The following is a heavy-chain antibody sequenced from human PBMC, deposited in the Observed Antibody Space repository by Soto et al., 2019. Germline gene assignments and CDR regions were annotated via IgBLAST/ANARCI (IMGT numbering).Heavy chain of an antibody. J-gene: IGHJ4*02. CDR1: GFPFGTYG. CDR3: ARARAGFLESFDV. D-gene: IGHD3-3*01. Sequence: QVQLVESGGGVVQPGRSPRLSCAASGFPFGTYGMHWVRQAPGKGLEWVAVIWHDGSTEYYAVSVEGRFTISRDNSKHTLHLQMNGLRADDTAVYYCARARAGFLESFDVWGRGTLVTVSP. CDR2: IWHDGSTE. V-gene: IGHV3-33*01.